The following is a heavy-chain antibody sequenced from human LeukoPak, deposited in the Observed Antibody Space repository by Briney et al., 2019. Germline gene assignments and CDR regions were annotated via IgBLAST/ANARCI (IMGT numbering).Heavy chain of an antibody. V-gene: IGHV3-23*01. Sequence: GGSLRLSCAASGFTFSSHAMSWVRQAPGKGLEWVSAITSGSGSNVYYTDSLKGRFTISRDNSKNTLYLHMNSLRAEDTAVYYCAREARGYKDYWGQGTLVTVSS. CDR2: ITSGSGSNV. D-gene: IGHD2-2*02. J-gene: IGHJ4*02. CDR3: AREARGYKDY. CDR1: GFTFSSHA.